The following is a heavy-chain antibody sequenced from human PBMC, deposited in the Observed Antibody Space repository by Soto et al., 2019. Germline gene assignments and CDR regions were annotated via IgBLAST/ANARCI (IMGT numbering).Heavy chain of an antibody. Sequence: ECVSYISSSSSTIYYEDSVKGRFTISRDNAKNSLYLQMNSLRDEETAVYYCANTPATNLWDLAWLGDYQYQMAVWGKGTTVTV. CDR2: ISSSSSTI. CDR3: ANTPATNLWDLAWLGDYQYQMAV. D-gene: IGHD1-26*01. J-gene: IGHJ6*03. V-gene: IGHV3-48*02.